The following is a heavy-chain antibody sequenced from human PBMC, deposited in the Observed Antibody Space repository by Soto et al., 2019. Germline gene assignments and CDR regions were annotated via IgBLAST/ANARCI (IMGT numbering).Heavy chain of an antibody. V-gene: IGHV3-11*01. D-gene: IGHD3-22*01. CDR1: GFTFSDYY. CDR3: ARRGASSGYGWFDP. J-gene: IGHJ5*02. CDR2: ISSSGSTI. Sequence: XGCLRLSFAAPGFTFSDYYTSWIRQAPGKGLEWVSYISSSGSTIYYADSVKGRFTISRDNAKNSLYLQMNSLRAEDTAVYYCARRGASSGYGWFDPWGQGTLVTVSS.